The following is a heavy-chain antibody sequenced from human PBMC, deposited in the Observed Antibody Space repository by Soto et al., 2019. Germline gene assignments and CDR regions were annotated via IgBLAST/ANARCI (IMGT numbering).Heavy chain of an antibody. CDR2: ITPSDGST. Sequence: ASVKVSCKASGYTFNTYYLQWVRQAPGQGLEWMGVITPSDGSTNYAQKFQDRVTMTRDTSTSTVYMELSSLTSEDTAMYFCARDGQIWSHDFGYWGQGTLVTVSS. CDR3: ARDGQIWSHDFGY. CDR1: GYTFNTYY. D-gene: IGHD3-16*01. J-gene: IGHJ4*02. V-gene: IGHV1-46*02.